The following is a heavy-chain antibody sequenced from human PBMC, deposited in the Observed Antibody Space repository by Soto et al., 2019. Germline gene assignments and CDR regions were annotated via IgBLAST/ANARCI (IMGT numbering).Heavy chain of an antibody. V-gene: IGHV3-11*06. CDR2: ISSSSSYT. CDR1: GFTFSDYY. Sequence: GGSLRLSCAASGFTFSDYYMSWIRQAPGKGLEWVSYISSSSSYTNYADSVKGRFTISRDNAKNSLYLQMNSLRAEDTAVYYCARDRSIHYTGIAAAGNDYWGQGTLVTVSS. CDR3: ARDRSIHYTGIAAAGNDY. D-gene: IGHD6-13*01. J-gene: IGHJ4*02.